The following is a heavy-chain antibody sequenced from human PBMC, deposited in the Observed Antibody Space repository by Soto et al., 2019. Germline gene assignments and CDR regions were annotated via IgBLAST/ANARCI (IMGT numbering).Heavy chain of an antibody. J-gene: IGHJ5*02. CDR1: GYTFTHYY. D-gene: IGHD3-16*01. V-gene: IGHV1-46*01. CDR2: MNPSGGKG. Sequence: QVQLAQSGAEVKKPGASVKVSCKASGYTFTHYYIHWVRQAPGQGLEWMGMMNPSGGKGSHAQKFQGRVTMTVDTSTTTVYMELSSLTSEDTAVYYCARVGGLGFDPWGQGTLVTVSS. CDR3: ARVGGLGFDP.